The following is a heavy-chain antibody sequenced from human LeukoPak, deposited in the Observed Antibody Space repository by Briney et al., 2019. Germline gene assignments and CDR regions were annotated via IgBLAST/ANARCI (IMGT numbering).Heavy chain of an antibody. CDR1: GFTFSSYG. CDR3: AKDPGVLAVAGTGGVYFDY. J-gene: IGHJ4*02. CDR2: IRYDGSNK. V-gene: IGHV3-30*02. Sequence: QTGGSLRLSCAASGFTFSSYGMHWVRQAPGKGLEWVAFIRYDGSNKYYADSVKGRFTISRDNSKNTLYLQMNSLRAEDTAVYYCAKDPGVLAVAGTGGVYFDYWGQGTLVTVSS. D-gene: IGHD6-19*01.